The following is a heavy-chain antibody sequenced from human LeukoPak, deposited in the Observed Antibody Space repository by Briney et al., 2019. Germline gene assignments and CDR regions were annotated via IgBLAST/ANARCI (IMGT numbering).Heavy chain of an antibody. V-gene: IGHV1-24*01. CDR2: FDPEDGET. D-gene: IGHD3-10*01. CDR3: ARGLWFGEFNYYGVDV. CDR1: GYTLTELS. Sequence: ASVKVSCKVSGYTLTELSMHWVRQAPGKGLEWMGGFDPEDGETIYAQKFQGRVTMTEDTSTDTAYMELSSLRSEDTAVYYCARGLWFGEFNYYGVDVWGQGTTVTVSS. J-gene: IGHJ6*02.